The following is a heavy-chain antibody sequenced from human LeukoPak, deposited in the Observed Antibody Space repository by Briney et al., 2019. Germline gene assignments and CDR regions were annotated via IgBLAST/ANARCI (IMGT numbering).Heavy chain of an antibody. V-gene: IGHV3-21*05. CDR3: ARSESGSYFDY. CDR2: ISSSSNYI. D-gene: IGHD1-26*01. CDR1: GFTFSSYE. Sequence: GGSLRLSCAASGFTFSSYEMNWVRQAPGKGLEWVSYISSSSNYIFYADSLKGRFTLSRDNAKNSLYLQMNSLRAEDTAVYYCARSESGSYFDYWGQGTLVTVSS. J-gene: IGHJ4*02.